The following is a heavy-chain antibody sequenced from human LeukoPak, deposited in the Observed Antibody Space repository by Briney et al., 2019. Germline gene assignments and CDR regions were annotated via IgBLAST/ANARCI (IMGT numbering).Heavy chain of an antibody. CDR2: MNPNSANT. CDR3: ARLNWNYGY. V-gene: IGHV1-8*02. CDR1: GYTFTSYD. D-gene: IGHD1-7*01. J-gene: IGHJ4*02. Sequence: GASVKVSCKASGYTFTSYDINWVRQATGQGLEWMGWMNPNSANTGYAQKFQGRVTMTRDTSISTAYMELSRLRSDDTAVYYCARLNWNYGYWGQGTLVTVSS.